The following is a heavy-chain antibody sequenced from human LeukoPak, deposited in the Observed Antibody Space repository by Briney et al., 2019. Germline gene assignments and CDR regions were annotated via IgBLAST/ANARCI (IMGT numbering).Heavy chain of an antibody. Sequence: SETLSLTCTVSGGSISSYYWSWIRQPPGKGLEWIGYIYYSGSTYYNPSLKSRVTISVDTSKNQFSLKLSSVTAADTAVYYCARDQRGITMVRGVIKSWGQGTLVTVSS. D-gene: IGHD3-10*01. J-gene: IGHJ4*02. V-gene: IGHV4-59*12. CDR2: IYYSGST. CDR3: ARDQRGITMVRGVIKS. CDR1: GGSISSYY.